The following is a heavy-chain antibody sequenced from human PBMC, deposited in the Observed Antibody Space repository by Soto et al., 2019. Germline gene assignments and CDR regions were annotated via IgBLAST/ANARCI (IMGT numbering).Heavy chain of an antibody. CDR2: VSFEGSQK. V-gene: IGHV3-30-3*01. Sequence: QVQLVESGGGVVQPGRSLRLSCTGSGFTFNNYAFHWVRQAPGKGLEWVAVVSFEGSQKSYADSVKGRFTISRDNSDNTLFLQMNNLRPDDTPVYYCARDQGYGDPVLDYWGQGTLVTVSS. CDR3: ARDQGYGDPVLDY. J-gene: IGHJ4*02. CDR1: GFTFNNYA. D-gene: IGHD4-17*01.